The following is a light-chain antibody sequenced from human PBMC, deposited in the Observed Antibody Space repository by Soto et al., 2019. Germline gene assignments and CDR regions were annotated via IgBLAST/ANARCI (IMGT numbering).Light chain of an antibody. V-gene: IGKV1-6*01. CDR1: QGVRDD. Sequence: IQMTQSPSSLSASVGDRVTITCRASQGVRDDVGWYQQKPGKAPKLLIYSASTLQSGVPSRFSGSGSGTDFTLTNRGLQPEDFATYYCLQESNYPLTFGGGTRWIS. CDR3: LQESNYPLT. J-gene: IGKJ4*01. CDR2: SAS.